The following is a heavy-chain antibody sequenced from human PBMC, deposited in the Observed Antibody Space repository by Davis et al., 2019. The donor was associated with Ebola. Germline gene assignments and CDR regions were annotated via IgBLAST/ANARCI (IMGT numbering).Heavy chain of an antibody. CDR3: AKPPWGGFDY. D-gene: IGHD3-16*01. Sequence: GESLKISCAASGFTFSSYAMSWVRQAPGKGLEWVSAISGSGGSTYYADSVKGRFTISRDNSKNTLYLQMNSLRAEDTAVYYCAKPPWGGFDYWGQGTLVTVSS. J-gene: IGHJ4*02. CDR1: GFTFSSYA. V-gene: IGHV3-23*01. CDR2: ISGSGGST.